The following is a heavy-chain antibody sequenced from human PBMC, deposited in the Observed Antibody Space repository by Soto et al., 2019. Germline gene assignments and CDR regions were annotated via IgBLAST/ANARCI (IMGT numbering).Heavy chain of an antibody. J-gene: IGHJ5*01. V-gene: IGHV4-34*04. Sequence: QVQLQQWGTGLLKPSETLSLHCAVYGESLRGYYWSWIRQTPAMGLDWIGEINHRGTTNHDSSLKSRASISVDTSQNQVSLRLNYVTAADTAVYYCARGYPRSILSTSLTTSYWFDSWGQGTLVTVSS. CDR3: ARGYPRSILSTSLTTSYWFDS. D-gene: IGHD2-21*01. CDR1: GESLRGYY. CDR2: INHRGTT.